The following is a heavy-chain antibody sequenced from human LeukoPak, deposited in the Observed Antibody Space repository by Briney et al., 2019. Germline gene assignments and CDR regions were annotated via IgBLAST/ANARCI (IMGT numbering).Heavy chain of an antibody. CDR3: ARDATPSYYDFWSGYVYYFDY. Sequence: PGGSLRLSCAASGFTFSSYSMNWVRQAPGKGLEWVSFLSSSSSYIYYADSVKGRFTISRDNAKNSLYLQMNSLRAEDTAVYYCARDATPSYYDFWSGYVYYFDYWGQGTLVTVSS. CDR2: LSSSSSYI. CDR1: GFTFSSYS. V-gene: IGHV3-21*01. D-gene: IGHD3-3*01. J-gene: IGHJ4*02.